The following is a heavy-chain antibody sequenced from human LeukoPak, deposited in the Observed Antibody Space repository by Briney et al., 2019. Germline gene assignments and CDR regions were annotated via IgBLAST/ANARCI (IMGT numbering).Heavy chain of an antibody. CDR3: ARLPPNFPFDP. D-gene: IGHD2-8*01. Sequence: PSETLSLTCTVSGDSISSSNYYWGWIRQPPGKGLEWIGSMYYCGSTYYSPSLKSRVTISVDTSKNQFSLKLTSVTAADTAVYYCARLPPNFPFDPWGQGTLVTVSS. CDR2: MYYCGST. CDR1: GDSISSSNYY. J-gene: IGHJ5*02. V-gene: IGHV4-39*01.